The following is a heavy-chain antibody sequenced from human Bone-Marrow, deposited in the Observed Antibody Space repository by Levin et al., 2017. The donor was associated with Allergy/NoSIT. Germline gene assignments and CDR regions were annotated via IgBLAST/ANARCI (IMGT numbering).Heavy chain of an antibody. V-gene: IGHV3-66*01. J-gene: IGHJ4*02. CDR2: IYSGGST. CDR1: GFTVSSNY. CDR3: ARERLWFGDHRGDY. Sequence: GESLKISCAASGFTVSSNYMSWVRQAPGKGLEWVSVIYSGGSTYYADSVKGRFTISRDNSKNTLYLQMNSLRAEDTAVYYCARERLWFGDHRGDYWGQGTLVTVSS. D-gene: IGHD3-10*01.